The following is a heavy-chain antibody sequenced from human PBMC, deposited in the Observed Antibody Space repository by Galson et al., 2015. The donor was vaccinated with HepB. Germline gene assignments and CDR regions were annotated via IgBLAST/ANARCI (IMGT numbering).Heavy chain of an antibody. V-gene: IGHV3-15*01. CDR1: GFTFSNAW. CDR2: IKSKTDGGTT. CDR3: TTTLDYYDSSGWAFDI. D-gene: IGHD3-22*01. Sequence: SLRLSCAASGFTFSNAWMSWVRQAPGKGLEWVGRIKSKTDGGTTDYAAPVKGRFTISRDDSKNTLYLQMNSLKTEDTAVYYCTTTLDYYDSSGWAFDIWGQGTMVTVSS. J-gene: IGHJ3*02.